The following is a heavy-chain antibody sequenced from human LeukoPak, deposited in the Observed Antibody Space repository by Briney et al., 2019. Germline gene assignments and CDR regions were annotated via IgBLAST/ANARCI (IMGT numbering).Heavy chain of an antibody. CDR2: ITGSGAST. D-gene: IGHD3-22*01. J-gene: IGHJ4*02. CDR1: GFTFSSYG. CDR3: AKRSSTSSGYFDL. Sequence: PGGSLRLSCAASGFTFSSYGMHWVRQAPGKGLEWVSAITGSGASTNYADSVKGRFTISRDNSKNTMYLQMNSLRAEDTAIYYCAKRSSTSSGYFDLWGWGTLVTVSS. V-gene: IGHV3-23*01.